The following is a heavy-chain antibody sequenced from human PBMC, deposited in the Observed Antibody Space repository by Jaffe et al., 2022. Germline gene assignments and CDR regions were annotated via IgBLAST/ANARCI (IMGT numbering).Heavy chain of an antibody. J-gene: IGHJ4*02. CDR3: TRNGVRIHYDY. V-gene: IGHV3-49*03. CDR1: GFTLDDYA. CDR2: ITSLAFGGTT. Sequence: EVQLVESGGGLVQPGRSLRLSCTISGFTLDDYAVSWFRQAPGKGLEWLGFITSLAFGGTTQYAASLKGRFTISRDDTKIIVYLQMNSLEAEDTAFYYCTRNGVRIHYDYWGQGTLVTVSS. D-gene: IGHD2-8*01.